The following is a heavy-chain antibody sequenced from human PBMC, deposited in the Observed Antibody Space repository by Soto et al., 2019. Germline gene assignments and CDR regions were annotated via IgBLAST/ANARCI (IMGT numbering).Heavy chain of an antibody. V-gene: IGHV4-38-2*02. CDR3: VRDRYSCGSEVAK. CDR1: GYSISNVYY. Sequence: SETLSFTGTVSGYSISNVYYWGWIRQSPEKGLEWIGTIYHSGTTYYNPSLKSRVIISIDTSKNQLSLNLKSVIAANTAVYYCVRDRYSCGSEVAKWGQGTLVTVSS. CDR2: IYHSGTT. J-gene: IGHJ4*02. D-gene: IGHD3-22*01.